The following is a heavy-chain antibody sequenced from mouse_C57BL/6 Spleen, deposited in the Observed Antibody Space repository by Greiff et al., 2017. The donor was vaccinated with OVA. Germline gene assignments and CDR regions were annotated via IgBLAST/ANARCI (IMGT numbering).Heavy chain of an antibody. CDR2: INPSTGGT. V-gene: IGHV1-42*01. CDR1: GYSFTGYY. J-gene: IGHJ1*03. D-gene: IGHD1-1*01. Sequence: EVQLQQSGPELVKPGASVKISCKASGYSFTGYYMNWVKQSPEKSLEWIGEINPSTGGTTYNQKFKAKATLTVDKSSSTAYMQLKSLTSEDSAVYYCARGLDSSDWYFDVWGTGTTVTVSS. CDR3: ARGLDSSDWYFDV.